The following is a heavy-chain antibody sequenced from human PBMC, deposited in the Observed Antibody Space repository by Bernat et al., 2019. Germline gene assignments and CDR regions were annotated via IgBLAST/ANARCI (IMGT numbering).Heavy chain of an antibody. Sequence: EVQLVESGGGLVQPGGSLRLSCTGSGFTFIDYAMTWVRQAPGKGLEWVSGVRGNGGQADYAGSVKGRFTVSRDNSKNSLYLQMNSLRAEDTAVYYCARGVAAADTPLGYWGQGTLVTVSS. CDR2: VRGNGGQA. V-gene: IGHV3-23*04. CDR3: ARGVAAADTPLGY. CDR1: GFTFIDYA. D-gene: IGHD6-13*01. J-gene: IGHJ4*02.